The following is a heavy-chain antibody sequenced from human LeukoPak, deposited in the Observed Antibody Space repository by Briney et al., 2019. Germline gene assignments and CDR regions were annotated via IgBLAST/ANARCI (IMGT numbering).Heavy chain of an antibody. V-gene: IGHV3-23*01. CDR2: VSGSGGST. CDR1: GFTFSTYA. CDR3: AKDRWTEVDAFDI. D-gene: IGHD1-1*01. J-gene: IGHJ3*02. Sequence: GGSLRLSCAPSGFTFSTYAMTWVRQAPGKGLEWVSAVSGSGGSTYYADSVKGRFTISRDNSKNTLYLQMNSLRAEDTAVYYCAKDRWTEVDAFDIWGQGTMVTVSS.